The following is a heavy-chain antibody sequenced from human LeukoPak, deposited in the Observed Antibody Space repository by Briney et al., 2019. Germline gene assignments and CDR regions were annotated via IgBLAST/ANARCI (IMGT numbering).Heavy chain of an antibody. V-gene: IGHV3-7*03. CDR1: GFTFSRYW. Sequence: PGGSLRLSCAAAGFTFSRYWMSWVRQAKGKGLECVAKIKEDGSEKHYVDSVKGRFTISRDNSKNTLYLQMNSLRAEDTAVYYCARRAGAYSHPYDYWGQGTLVTVSS. J-gene: IGHJ4*02. D-gene: IGHD4/OR15-4a*01. CDR2: IKEDGSEK. CDR3: ARRAGAYSHPYDY.